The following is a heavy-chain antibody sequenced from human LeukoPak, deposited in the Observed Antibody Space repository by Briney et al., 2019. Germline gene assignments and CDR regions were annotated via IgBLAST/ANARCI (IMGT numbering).Heavy chain of an antibody. Sequence: SETLPLTCTVSGGSISSSSYYWGWIRQPPGKGLEWIGSIYYSGSTYYNPSLKSRVTISVDTSKNQFSLKLSSVTAADTAVYSCARGGGMGHYYYYMDVWGKGTTVTISS. D-gene: IGHD5-24*01. CDR2: IYYSGST. CDR3: ARGGGMGHYYYYMDV. V-gene: IGHV4-39*07. J-gene: IGHJ6*03. CDR1: GGSISSSSYY.